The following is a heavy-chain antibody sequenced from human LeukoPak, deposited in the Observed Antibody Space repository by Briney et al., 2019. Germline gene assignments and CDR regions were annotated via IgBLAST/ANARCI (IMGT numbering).Heavy chain of an antibody. CDR1: GFTFSSYA. Sequence: GGSLGLSCAASGFTFSSYAMSWVRQAPGKGLEWVSTLSVSGGIYYADSVKGRFTISRDNSKNTLYLQMNSLRAEDTAVYYCAKGQNSYSSSWPTPDYWGQGTLVTVSS. D-gene: IGHD6-13*01. V-gene: IGHV3-23*01. J-gene: IGHJ4*02. CDR2: LSVSGGI. CDR3: AKGQNSYSSSWPTPDY.